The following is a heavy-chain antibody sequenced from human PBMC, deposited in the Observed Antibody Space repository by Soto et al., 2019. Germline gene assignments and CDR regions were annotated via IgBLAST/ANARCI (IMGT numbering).Heavy chain of an antibody. CDR1: GYSFNMYW. Sequence: GESLKISCKGSGYSFNMYWIAWVRQMPGQGPEWMGIIYPGDSDTTYSSSFQGQATISADKTISTVYLQLSSLKASDTAMYYCARQQRYIATINNDAFDIWGQGTMVTVSS. CDR2: IYPGDSDT. D-gene: IGHD2-21*01. J-gene: IGHJ3*02. V-gene: IGHV5-51*01. CDR3: ARQQRYIATINNDAFDI.